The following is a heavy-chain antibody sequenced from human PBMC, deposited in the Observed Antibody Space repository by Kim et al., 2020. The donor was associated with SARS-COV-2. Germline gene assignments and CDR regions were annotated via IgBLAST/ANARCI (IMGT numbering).Heavy chain of an antibody. D-gene: IGHD6-13*01. CDR3: ARKGYSSSVVGWFDP. CDR1: GGSISSYY. J-gene: IGHJ5*02. V-gene: IGHV4-59*01. Sequence: SETLSLTCTVSGGSISSYYWSWIRQPPGKGLEWIGDIYYSGGTNYNPSLKSRVTISVDTSKNQFSLKLSSVTAADTAVYYCARKGYSSSVVGWFDPWGQGTLVTVSS. CDR2: IYYSGGT.